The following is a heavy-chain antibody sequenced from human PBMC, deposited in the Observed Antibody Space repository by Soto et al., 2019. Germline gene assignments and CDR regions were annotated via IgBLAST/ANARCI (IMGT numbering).Heavy chain of an antibody. J-gene: IGHJ4*02. V-gene: IGHV4-34*01. CDR3: ASQQQLIAIFDY. CDR1: GGSFSDYY. D-gene: IGHD6-13*01. CDR2: INHSGST. Sequence: PSETLSLTCAVYGGSFSDYYWSWIRQPPGKGLEWIGEINHSGSTNYNPSLKGRVTISVDTSKNQFSLKLTSVTAADTAMYYCASQQQLIAIFDYWGRGTLVTVSS.